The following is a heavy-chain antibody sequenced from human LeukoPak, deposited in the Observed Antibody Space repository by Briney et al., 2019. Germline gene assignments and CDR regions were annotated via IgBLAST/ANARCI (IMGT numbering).Heavy chain of an antibody. V-gene: IGHV3-23*01. Sequence: PGGSLRLSCAASGFTFSSYAMSWVRQAPGKGPEWVSAISNNGGYTYYADSVQGRFTISRDNSKSTLCLQMNSLRAEDTAVYYCAKQLGYCSDGSCYFPYWGQGTLVTVSS. CDR1: GFTFSSYA. CDR2: ISNNGGYT. D-gene: IGHD2-15*01. CDR3: AKQLGYCSDGSCYFPY. J-gene: IGHJ4*02.